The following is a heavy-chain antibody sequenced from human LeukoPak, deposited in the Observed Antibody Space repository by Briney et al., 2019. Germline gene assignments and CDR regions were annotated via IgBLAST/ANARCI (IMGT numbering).Heavy chain of an antibody. CDR3: AREILVAAAANEDLFDY. CDR1: GFTFSNYR. D-gene: IGHD6-13*01. J-gene: IGHJ4*02. CDR2: IKQDGSEK. Sequence: GGSPRLSCAASGFTFSNYRMSWVRQAPGKGLEWVANIKQDGSEKYYVDSVKGRFTISRDNAKKSLYLQMNSLRAEDTAVYYCAREILVAAAANEDLFDYWGQGTLVTVSS. V-gene: IGHV3-7*04.